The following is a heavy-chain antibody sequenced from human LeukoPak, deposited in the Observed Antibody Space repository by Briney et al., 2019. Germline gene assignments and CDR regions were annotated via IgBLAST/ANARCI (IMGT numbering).Heavy chain of an antibody. CDR2: IYTSGST. CDR3: ANSYYGSGSYGPSGARITFDY. D-gene: IGHD3-10*01. CDR1: GGSISSYY. V-gene: IGHV4-4*07. Sequence: SPSETLSLTCTVSGGSISSYYWSWIRQPAGKGLEWIGRIYTSGSTNYNPSLKSRVTMSVDTSKNQFSLKLSSVTAADTAVYYCANSYYGSGSYGPSGARITFDYWGQGTLVTVSS. J-gene: IGHJ4*02.